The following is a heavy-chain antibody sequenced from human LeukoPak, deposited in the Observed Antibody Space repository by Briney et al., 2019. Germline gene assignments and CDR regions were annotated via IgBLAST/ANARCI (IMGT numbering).Heavy chain of an antibody. CDR2: MNPNSANA. D-gene: IGHD3-10*01. J-gene: IGHJ4*02. CDR3: ARGPYYNGRWYGGDY. Sequence: ASVKVSCKASGYTFTSYDIHWVRQATGQGLEWMGWMNPNSANAGYAQKFQGRVTMTRNTSISTAYMELSSLRSEDTAVYYCARGPYYNGRWYGGDYWGQGTPVTVSS. V-gene: IGHV1-8*01. CDR1: GYTFTSYD.